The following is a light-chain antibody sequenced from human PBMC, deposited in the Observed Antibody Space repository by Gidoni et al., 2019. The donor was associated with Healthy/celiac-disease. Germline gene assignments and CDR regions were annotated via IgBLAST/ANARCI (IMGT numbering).Light chain of an antibody. CDR1: QSVSSSY. V-gene: IGKV3-20*01. CDR2: GAS. CDR3: QRYGSSPLFT. J-gene: IGKJ3*01. Sequence: DIVLPQSPATLSLSPGERATLSCRASQSVSSSYLAWYQQKPGQAPRLLIYGASSRATGIPDRFSGSGSGTDFTLTISGLEPEDFAVYYCQRYGSSPLFTFGPGTKVDIK.